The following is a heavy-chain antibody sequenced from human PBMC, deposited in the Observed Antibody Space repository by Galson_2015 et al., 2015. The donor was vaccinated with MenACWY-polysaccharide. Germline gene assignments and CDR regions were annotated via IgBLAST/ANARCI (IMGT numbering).Heavy chain of an antibody. CDR2: IYYSGFT. CDR3: AISKVTSGSFGWFGP. CDR1: GASVHSGNVY. J-gene: IGHJ5*02. V-gene: IGHV4-31*03. Sequence: LSLTCTVSGASVHSGNVYWNWLRQHPEKGLEWIGYIYYSGFTKSNPSLKSRVSVSMDTSKNQFPLRLSSVTAADTAVYCCAISKVTSGSFGWFGPWGQGTLVTVSS. D-gene: IGHD3-10*01.